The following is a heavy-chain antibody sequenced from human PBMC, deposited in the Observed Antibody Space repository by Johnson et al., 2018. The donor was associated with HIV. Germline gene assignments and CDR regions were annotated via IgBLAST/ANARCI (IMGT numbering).Heavy chain of an antibody. CDR2: IKSKTDGGTT. CDR1: GFTFNRAW. CDR3: TTGPVGATKGGGAFDI. D-gene: IGHD1-26*01. Sequence: VQLVESGGGLVKPGGSLRLSCAASGFTFNRAWMSWVRQAPGRGLEWVGRIKSKTDGGTTDNAAPVNGRFTISRNDSNSMLYLQMNNLKPEDTAVYYCTTGPVGATKGGGAFDIWGQGTMVTVSS. J-gene: IGHJ3*02. V-gene: IGHV3-15*01.